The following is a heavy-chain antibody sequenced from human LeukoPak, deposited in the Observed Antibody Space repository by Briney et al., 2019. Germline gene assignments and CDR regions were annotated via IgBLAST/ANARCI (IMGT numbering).Heavy chain of an antibody. CDR3: AKDLYGSGSYQIRLFDY. V-gene: IGHV3-30*02. Sequence: GGSLRLSCAASGFTFSSYGMHWVRQAPGKGLEWVAFIRYDGSNKFYADSVKGRFTISRDDSKNTLYLQMNSLRVEDTAVYYCAKDLYGSGSYQIRLFDYWGQGTLVTVSS. J-gene: IGHJ4*02. CDR1: GFTFSSYG. CDR2: IRYDGSNK. D-gene: IGHD3-10*01.